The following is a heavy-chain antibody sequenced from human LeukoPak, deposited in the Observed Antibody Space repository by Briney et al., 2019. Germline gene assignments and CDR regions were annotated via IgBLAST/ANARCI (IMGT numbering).Heavy chain of an antibody. CDR1: GFTFSIYA. J-gene: IGHJ4*02. CDR3: AKGRSAVAGSLDY. CDR2: ISDSGGST. D-gene: IGHD6-19*01. Sequence: PGGSLRLSCAASGFTFSIYAMSWVRQAPGKGLEWVSAISDSGGSTCYADSVKGRFTISRDNSKNTLYLQMNSLRAEDTAVYYCAKGRSAVAGSLDYWGQGPLVTVSS. V-gene: IGHV3-23*01.